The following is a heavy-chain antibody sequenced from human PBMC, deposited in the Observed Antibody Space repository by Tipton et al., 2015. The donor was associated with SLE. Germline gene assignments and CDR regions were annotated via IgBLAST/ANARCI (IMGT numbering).Heavy chain of an antibody. CDR1: GYSISSGYY. CDR2: IYTSGST. J-gene: IGHJ4*02. D-gene: IGHD2-2*03. CDR3: ASGRVDIVVVPAAFDY. Sequence: TLSLTCTVSGYSISSGYYWSWIRQPPGKGLEWIGYIYTSGSTNYNPSLKSRVTISVDTSKNQFSLKLSSVTAADTAVYYCASGRVDIVVVPAAFDYWGQGTLVTVSS. V-gene: IGHV4-4*09.